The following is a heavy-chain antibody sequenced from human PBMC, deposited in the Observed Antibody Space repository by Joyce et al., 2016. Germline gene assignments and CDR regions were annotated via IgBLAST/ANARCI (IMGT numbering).Heavy chain of an antibody. CDR3: AKGRGYDFWSGYNDAFDI. Sequence: QVQLVESGGGVVQPGRSLRLSCAASGFTFSSYAMHWVRQAPGKGLEWVEMISNDGDNKHYVDSVKSRFTISRDNSNNTLHLQMNSLRVDDTAVYYCAKGRGYDFWSGYNDAFDIWGQGTMVTVSS. J-gene: IGHJ3*02. CDR1: GFTFSSYA. V-gene: IGHV3-30*18. D-gene: IGHD3-3*01. CDR2: ISNDGDNK.